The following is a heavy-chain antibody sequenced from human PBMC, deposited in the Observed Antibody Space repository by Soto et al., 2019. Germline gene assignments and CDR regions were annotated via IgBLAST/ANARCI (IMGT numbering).Heavy chain of an antibody. CDR2: IDTTSRTI. J-gene: IGHJ6*02. Sequence: EVQLVESGGGLVQPGGSLRLSCVASGFTLTTHNMDWVRQAPGKGLEWISYIDTTSRTIYYADTVKGRFTVSRDNAKNSGYLQMNSLRDEDTAVYYCARDGDRGFDMDVWGQGTTITVSS. V-gene: IGHV3-48*02. CDR1: GFTLTTHN. CDR3: ARDGDRGFDMDV.